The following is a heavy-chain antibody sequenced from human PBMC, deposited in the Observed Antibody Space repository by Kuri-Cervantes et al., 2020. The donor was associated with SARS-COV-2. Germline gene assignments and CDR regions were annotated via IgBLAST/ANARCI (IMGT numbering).Heavy chain of an antibody. CDR3: AKSYYYDSSGYYYVFNTYYFDY. CDR2: ISGSGGST. D-gene: IGHD3-22*01. Sequence: LSLTCAASGFTFSSYAMSWVRQAPGKGLEWVSAISGSGGSTYYADSVKGRFTISRDNSKNTLYLQMNSLRAEDTAVYYCAKSYYYDSSGYYYVFNTYYFDYWGQGTLVTVSS. V-gene: IGHV3-23*01. J-gene: IGHJ4*02. CDR1: GFTFSSYA.